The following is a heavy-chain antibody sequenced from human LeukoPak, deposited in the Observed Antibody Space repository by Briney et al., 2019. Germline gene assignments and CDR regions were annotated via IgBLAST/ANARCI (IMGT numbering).Heavy chain of an antibody. V-gene: IGHV1-46*01. J-gene: IGHJ4*02. D-gene: IGHD3-10*01. CDR1: GYTSISYY. Sequence: GASVKVSCKASGYTSISYYMHWVRQAPGQGLEWMGIINPSGGSTSNAQRFQDRVTMTRDTSTSTVYMELSNLRSEDTAVYFCAREGGVLWFGELGYWGQGTLVTVSS. CDR3: AREGGVLWFGELGY. CDR2: INPSGGST.